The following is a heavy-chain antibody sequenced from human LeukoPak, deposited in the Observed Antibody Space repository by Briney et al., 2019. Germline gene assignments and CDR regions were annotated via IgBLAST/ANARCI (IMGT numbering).Heavy chain of an antibody. CDR3: ARGPKGFPH. J-gene: IGHJ4*02. Sequence: GGSLRLSCAASGFTFNDHYMDWVRQAPGKGLEWVSYISSSSSTIYYADSVKGRFTISRDNAKNSLYLQMNSLRDEDTAVYYCARGPKGFPHWGQGTLVTVSS. CDR2: ISSSSSTI. CDR1: GFTFNDHY. V-gene: IGHV3-48*02. D-gene: IGHD2/OR15-2a*01.